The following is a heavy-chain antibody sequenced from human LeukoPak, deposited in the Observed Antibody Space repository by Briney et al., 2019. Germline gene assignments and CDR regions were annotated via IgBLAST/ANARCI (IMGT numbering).Heavy chain of an antibody. V-gene: IGHV1-18*01. CDR3: ARDFLSYDGSENHFEDTFDI. Sequence: ASVKVSCKASGYSFDRYGISWVRQAPGQGLEWLGWIGAFNGNTNYAQNLQGRVTMTAGTSTTTAYMELRSLSSDDTAVYYCARDFLSYDGSENHFEDTFDIWGQGTMVTVSS. J-gene: IGHJ3*02. D-gene: IGHD3-22*01. CDR2: IGAFNGNT. CDR1: GYSFDRYG.